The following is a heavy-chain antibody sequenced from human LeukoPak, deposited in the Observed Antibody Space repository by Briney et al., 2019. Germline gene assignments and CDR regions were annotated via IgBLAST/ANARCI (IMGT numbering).Heavy chain of an antibody. D-gene: IGHD1-26*01. V-gene: IGHV4-34*01. CDR1: GGSFSGYY. Sequence: SETLSLTCAVYGGSFSGYYWSWIRQPPGKGLEWIGEINHSGSTNHNPSPKSRVTISVDTSKNQFSLKLSSVTAADTAVYYCARSSIRGSYWNRYYFDYWGQGTLVTVSS. J-gene: IGHJ4*02. CDR3: ARSSIRGSYWNRYYFDY. CDR2: INHSGST.